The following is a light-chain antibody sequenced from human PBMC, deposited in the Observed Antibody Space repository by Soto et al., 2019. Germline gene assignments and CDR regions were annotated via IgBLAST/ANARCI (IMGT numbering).Light chain of an antibody. CDR3: HRRYSTPLT. CDR2: AAS. J-gene: IGKJ4*01. CDR1: QGSSCY. Sequence: RLTLSRSVLSATVGERVTITCRPSQGSSCYLSWCQQKPGRASKRMIYAASSLQTGVPSKFFGSGSGPDFTPTINSLQPDDVATYHCHRRYSTPLTLGGGTK. V-gene: IGKV1-39*01.